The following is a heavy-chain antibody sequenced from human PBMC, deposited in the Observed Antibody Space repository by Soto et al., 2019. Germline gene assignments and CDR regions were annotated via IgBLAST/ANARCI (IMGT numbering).Heavy chain of an antibody. J-gene: IGHJ4*02. D-gene: IGHD5-12*01. Sequence: QVQLVESGGGVVQSGKSLRLSCAASGFTFNTYVMHWVRQAPGKGLEWLAFVSSAGGSKYYADSVTGRFTISRDNSQNTLHLQMNSLGPGDTAVYYCARGGGYSGYDPLDYWGQGTLVTVSS. CDR1: GFTFNTYV. CDR3: ARGGGYSGYDPLDY. V-gene: IGHV3-30-3*01. CDR2: VSSAGGSK.